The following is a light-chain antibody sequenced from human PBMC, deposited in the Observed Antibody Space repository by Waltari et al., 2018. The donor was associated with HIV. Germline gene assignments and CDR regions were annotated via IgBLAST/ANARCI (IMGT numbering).Light chain of an antibody. CDR3: GFLEDHLAAFF. CDR2: WNN. Sequence: QSVLTQPPSVSGAPGQRVTISCSGVGTNIGSNYVSWYQQFPGMAPKLLIYWNNPGPSGVPHLFPGSKSGTPAPLGISGLRAEEEGALYLGFLEDHLAAFFFGGRTKLT. J-gene: IGLJ2*01. V-gene: IGLV1-47*01. CDR1: GTNIGSNY.